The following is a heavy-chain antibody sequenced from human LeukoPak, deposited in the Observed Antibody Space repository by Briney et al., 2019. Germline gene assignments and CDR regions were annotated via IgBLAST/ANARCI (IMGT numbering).Heavy chain of an antibody. CDR3: ARTYGDYGGNFDY. Sequence: PGGSLRLSCAASGFTFSSYSMNWVRQAPGKGLEWVSYISSSSSTIYYADSVKGRFTISRDNAKNSLYLQMNSLRAEDTAVYYCARTYGDYGGNFDYWGQGTLVTVSS. CDR2: ISSSSSTI. D-gene: IGHD4-17*01. CDR1: GFTFSSYS. V-gene: IGHV3-48*01. J-gene: IGHJ4*02.